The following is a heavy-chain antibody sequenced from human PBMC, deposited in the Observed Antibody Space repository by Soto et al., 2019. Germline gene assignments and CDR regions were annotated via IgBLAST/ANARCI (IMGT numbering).Heavy chain of an antibody. Sequence: SETLSLTCTVSGGSISSYYWGWIRQPAGKGLEWIGRIYASGSTNYNPSLKSRVTMSVDTSNNQFSLKLTSVTAADTAVYYCARGTTGQDDYWGQGTLVTVSS. CDR1: GGSISSYY. D-gene: IGHD1-7*01. J-gene: IGHJ4*02. CDR2: IYASGST. CDR3: ARGTTGQDDY. V-gene: IGHV4-4*07.